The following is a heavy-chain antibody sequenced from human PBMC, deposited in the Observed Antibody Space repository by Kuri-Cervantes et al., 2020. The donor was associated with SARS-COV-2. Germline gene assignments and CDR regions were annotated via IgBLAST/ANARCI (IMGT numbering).Heavy chain of an antibody. Sequence: GESLKISCAASGFTFSSYSMNWVRQATGKGLEWVSSISSSSSYIYYADSVKGRFTISRDNSKNTLYLQMNSLRAEDTAVYYCARDKRSLDFWSGYYSTRTRYWYFDLWGRGTLVTVSS. V-gene: IGHV3-21*04. J-gene: IGHJ2*01. CDR3: ARDKRSLDFWSGYYSTRTRYWYFDL. CDR1: GFTFSSYS. CDR2: ISSSSSYI. D-gene: IGHD3-3*01.